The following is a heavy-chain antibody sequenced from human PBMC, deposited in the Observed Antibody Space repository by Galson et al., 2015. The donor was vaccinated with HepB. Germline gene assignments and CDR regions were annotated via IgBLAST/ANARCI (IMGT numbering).Heavy chain of an antibody. J-gene: IGHJ5*01. CDR2: INHSGST. D-gene: IGHD5-12*01. CDR3: ARGGHTVATMYYWFDS. V-gene: IGHV4-34*01. CDR1: GGSFSDSS. Sequence: SETLSLTCAVYGGSFSDSSWNWIRQPPGKGLEWIGEINHSGSTNYKPSLKSRVTMSVDTSRNRFSLKLNSVTAADTAVYYYARGGHTVATMYYWFDSWGQGTLVTVSS.